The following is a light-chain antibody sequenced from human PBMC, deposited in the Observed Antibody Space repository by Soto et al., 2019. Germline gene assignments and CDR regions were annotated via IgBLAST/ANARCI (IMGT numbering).Light chain of an antibody. V-gene: IGLV2-8*01. J-gene: IGLJ3*02. CDR2: EVS. CDR3: SSYTGSNNLG. Sequence: QSALTQPASVSGSPGQSITISCTGTSSDVGGYNYVSWYQQHPGKAPKVMIYEVSKRPSGVPDRFSGSKSGNTASLTVSGLQAEDEADYYCSSYTGSNNLGFGGGTKLTVL. CDR1: SSDVGGYNY.